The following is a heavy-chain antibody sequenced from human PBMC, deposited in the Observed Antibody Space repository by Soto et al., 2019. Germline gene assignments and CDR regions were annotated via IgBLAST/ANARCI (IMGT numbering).Heavy chain of an antibody. J-gene: IGHJ6*02. V-gene: IGHV3-72*01. CDR2: TRNKANNYST. CDR1: AFTLSGHH. CDR3: ARDGGIAARHYYGMDV. D-gene: IGHD6-6*01. Sequence: EVQLVESGGGLVQPGGSLRLSCAASAFTLSGHHMGWVRQAPGKGLEWVGRTRNKANNYSTEYAASVKGRFTISRDDSKSSLYLQMNSLKTEDTAVYYCARDGGIAARHYYGMDVWGQGTTVTVSS.